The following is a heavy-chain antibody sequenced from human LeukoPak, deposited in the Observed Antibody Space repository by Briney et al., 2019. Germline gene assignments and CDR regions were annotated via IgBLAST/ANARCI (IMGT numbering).Heavy chain of an antibody. D-gene: IGHD1-26*01. CDR1: GFTVSSNY. CDR3: ARESGSYLRGYYFDY. V-gene: IGHV3-66*01. CDR2: IYSGGST. Sequence: GGSLRLSCAASGFTVSSNYMSWVRQAPGKGLEWVSVIYSGGSTYYADSVKGRFTISRDNSKNTLYLQMNSLRAEDTAVYYCARESGSYLRGYYFDYWGQGTLVTVSS. J-gene: IGHJ4*02.